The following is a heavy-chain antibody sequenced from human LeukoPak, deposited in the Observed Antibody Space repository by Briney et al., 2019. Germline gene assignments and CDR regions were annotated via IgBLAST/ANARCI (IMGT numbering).Heavy chain of an antibody. J-gene: IGHJ4*02. D-gene: IGHD6-25*01. CDR3: ARASGPLDY. Sequence: PGGSLRLSCAASGFIFSNYAMHWVRQAPGKGLEYVSAISSHGESTYYANSVRGRFTISRGNSKNTLYLHLGSLRPEDIAVYYCARASGPLDYWGQGTLVTVSS. V-gene: IGHV3-64*01. CDR1: GFIFSNYA. CDR2: ISSHGEST.